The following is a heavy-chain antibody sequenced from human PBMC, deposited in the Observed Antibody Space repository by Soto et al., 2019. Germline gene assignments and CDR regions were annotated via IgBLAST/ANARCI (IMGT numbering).Heavy chain of an antibody. Sequence: SETLSLTCTVSGGSISSYYWSWIRQPPGKGLEWIGYIYYSGSTNYSPSLKSRVTISVDTPKNQFSLKLSSVTAADTAVYYCARVNYDYVWGSYRPLGAFDIWGQGTMVTVSS. CDR2: IYYSGST. CDR1: GGSISSYY. CDR3: ARVNYDYVWGSYRPLGAFDI. D-gene: IGHD3-16*02. V-gene: IGHV4-59*01. J-gene: IGHJ3*02.